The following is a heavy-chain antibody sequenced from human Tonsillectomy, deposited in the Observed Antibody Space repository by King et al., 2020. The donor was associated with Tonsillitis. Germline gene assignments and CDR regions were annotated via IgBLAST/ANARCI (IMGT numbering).Heavy chain of an antibody. CDR2: IRYDGSAK. Sequence: VQLVESGGGIVQPGGSLRLSCEASGFIFNNFGMHWVRQAPGKGLEWVAFIRYDGSAKYYADSVKGRFTISRDNTKSTLFLQVNSVRVEDTAQYYCAKNMYTDTSTGPFDSWGQGTLVTVSS. J-gene: IGHJ4*02. CDR3: AKNMYTDTSTGPFDS. D-gene: IGHD5-18*01. CDR1: GFIFNNFG. V-gene: IGHV3-30*02.